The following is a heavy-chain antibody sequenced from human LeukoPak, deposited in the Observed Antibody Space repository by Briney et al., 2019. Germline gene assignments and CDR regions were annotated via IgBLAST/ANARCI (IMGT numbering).Heavy chain of an antibody. D-gene: IGHD3-22*01. Sequence: GRSLRLSCAASGFTFSSYGMHWVRQAPGKGLEWVAVIWYDGSNKYYADSVKGRFTISRDNSKNTLYLQMNSLRAEDTAVYYCARDSVYYDSSGYPSTFDIWGQGTMVTVSS. CDR3: ARDSVYYDSSGYPSTFDI. J-gene: IGHJ3*02. CDR1: GFTFSSYG. V-gene: IGHV3-33*01. CDR2: IWYDGSNK.